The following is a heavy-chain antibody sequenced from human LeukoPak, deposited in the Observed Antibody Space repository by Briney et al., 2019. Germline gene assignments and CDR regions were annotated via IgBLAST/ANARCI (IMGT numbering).Heavy chain of an antibody. Sequence: SETLSLTCTVSGYSISSGYYWSWIRQPPGKGLEWIGYIYYSGSTNYNPSLKSRVTISVDTSKNHFSVKLSSLTAADTAVYYCARGSSYFSHMDVWGKGTTVTVSS. D-gene: IGHD3-3*01. J-gene: IGHJ6*03. CDR1: GYSISSGYY. CDR2: IYYSGST. V-gene: IGHV4-61*03. CDR3: ARGSSYFSHMDV.